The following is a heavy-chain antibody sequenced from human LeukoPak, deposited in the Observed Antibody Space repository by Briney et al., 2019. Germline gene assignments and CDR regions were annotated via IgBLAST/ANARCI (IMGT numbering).Heavy chain of an antibody. Sequence: ETLSLTCTVSGGSISSYYWSWVRQAPGKGLEWVSAISGSGGSTYYADSVKGRFTISRDNSKNTLYLQMNSLRAEDTAVYYCAKVAAATGYWGQGTLVTVSS. CDR3: AKVAAATGY. CDR2: ISGSGGST. CDR1: GGSISSYY. J-gene: IGHJ4*02. V-gene: IGHV3-23*01. D-gene: IGHD6-13*01.